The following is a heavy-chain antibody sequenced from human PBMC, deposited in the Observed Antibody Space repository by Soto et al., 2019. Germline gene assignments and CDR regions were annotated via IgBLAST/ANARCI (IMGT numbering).Heavy chain of an antibody. D-gene: IGHD6-13*01. CDR2: MNPNSGNT. Sequence: QVQLVQSGAEVKKPGASVKVSCKASGYSFTSYDINWVRQATGQGLEWMGWMNPNSGNTGYAQKFQGRVPMTRTTSISTSYMELSSLSSEDTAVDYCAREQQLRGFAPWGQGTLVTVSS. CDR3: AREQQLRGFAP. J-gene: IGHJ5*02. CDR1: GYSFTSYD. V-gene: IGHV1-8*01.